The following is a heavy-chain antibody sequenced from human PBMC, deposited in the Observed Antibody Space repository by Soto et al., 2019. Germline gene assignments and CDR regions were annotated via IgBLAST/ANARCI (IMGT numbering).Heavy chain of an antibody. J-gene: IGHJ4*02. CDR2: VSNDGRNK. Sequence: QVQLLESGGGVVQPGRSLRLSCAASGFTFSSYAMHWVRQPPGKGLEWVAVVSNDGRNKFYADSVRGRFTISRDNSKNTLYLDMDSLRVEDTAVFYCARGQHGLDHWGQG. V-gene: IGHV3-30-3*01. D-gene: IGHD2-8*01. CDR3: ARGQHGLDH. CDR1: GFTFSSYA.